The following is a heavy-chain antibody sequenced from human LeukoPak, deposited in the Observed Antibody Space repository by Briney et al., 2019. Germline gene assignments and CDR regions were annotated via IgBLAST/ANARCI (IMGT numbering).Heavy chain of an antibody. V-gene: IGHV4-39*01. J-gene: IGHJ3*01. CDR2: IYYSGST. CDR3: ARSPLSGTYYSIGAFDL. CDR1: GGSISSIGYY. Sequence: SETLSLTCSVSGGSISSIGYYWGWIRQPPGKGLEWIGSIYYSGSTYYKPSLKSRVTISVDTSETQFSLKLSSVTAADTAVYYCARSPLSGTYYSIGAFDLWGQGTLVTVSS. D-gene: IGHD1-26*01.